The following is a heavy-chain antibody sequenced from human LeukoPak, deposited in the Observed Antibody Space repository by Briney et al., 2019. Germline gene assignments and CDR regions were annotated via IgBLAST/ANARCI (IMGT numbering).Heavy chain of an antibody. CDR3: ARDTKRSRARWENLGIDP. V-gene: IGHV1-18*01. D-gene: IGHD3-16*01. Sequence: ASVKVSCKASGYTFTSYGISWVRQAPGQGLEWMGWISAYNGNTNYAQKLQGRVTMTTDASTSTAYMELRSLRSDDTAVYYCARDTKRSRARWENLGIDPWGQGTLVTVSS. CDR1: GYTFTSYG. CDR2: ISAYNGNT. J-gene: IGHJ5*02.